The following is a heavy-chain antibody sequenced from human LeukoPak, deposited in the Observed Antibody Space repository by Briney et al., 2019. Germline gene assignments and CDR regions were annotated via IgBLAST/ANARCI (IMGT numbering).Heavy chain of an antibody. D-gene: IGHD3-10*01. CDR1: GFTFSSYA. CDR3: ASSYGSGTYYFDY. Sequence: GGSLRLSCAASGFTFSSYAMHWVRQAPGKGLEWVAAISYDGSNKYYADSVKGRFTISRDNSKNTLYLQMNSLRAEDTAVYYCASSYGSGTYYFDYWGQGTLVTVSS. J-gene: IGHJ4*02. CDR2: ISYDGSNK. V-gene: IGHV3-30-3*01.